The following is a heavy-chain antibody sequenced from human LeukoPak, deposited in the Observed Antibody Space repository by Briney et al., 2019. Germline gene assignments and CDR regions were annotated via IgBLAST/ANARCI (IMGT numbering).Heavy chain of an antibody. CDR1: GGSISSYY. CDR2: IYYSGSI. CDR3: ARRYDILTGRYYYYYMDV. V-gene: IGHV4-39*01. Sequence: SETLSLTCTVSGGSISSYYWSWIRQPPGKGLEWIGSIYYSGSIYYNPSLKSRVTISVDTSKNQFSLKLSSVTAADTAVYYCARRYDILTGRYYYYYMDVWGKGTTVTISS. D-gene: IGHD3-9*01. J-gene: IGHJ6*03.